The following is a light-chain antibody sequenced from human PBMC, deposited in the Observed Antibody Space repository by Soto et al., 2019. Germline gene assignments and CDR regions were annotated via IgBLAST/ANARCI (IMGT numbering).Light chain of an antibody. CDR3: QQRGSWPWT. CDR2: DTS. CDR1: QSVTSY. Sequence: EVVLTQSPATLSLSPGERATLSCRASQSVTSYLGWYQQKPGQAPRLLIYDTSNRATGIPARFSGSGSGTDFTLTISSLEPEDFAVYYCQQRGSWPWTFGQGTKVEIK. J-gene: IGKJ1*01. V-gene: IGKV3-11*01.